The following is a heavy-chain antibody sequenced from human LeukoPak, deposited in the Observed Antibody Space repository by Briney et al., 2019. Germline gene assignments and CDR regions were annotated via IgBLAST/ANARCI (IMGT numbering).Heavy chain of an antibody. CDR3: ARFDSSGYFDAFDI. Sequence: ASVKVSCKASGYTFTSYDINWVRQATGQGLEWMGWMNPNSGNTGYAQKFQGRVTMTRNTYISTAYMELSSLRSEDTAVYYCARFDSSGYFDAFDIWGQGTMVTVSS. D-gene: IGHD3-22*01. V-gene: IGHV1-8*01. CDR1: GYTFTSYD. J-gene: IGHJ3*02. CDR2: MNPNSGNT.